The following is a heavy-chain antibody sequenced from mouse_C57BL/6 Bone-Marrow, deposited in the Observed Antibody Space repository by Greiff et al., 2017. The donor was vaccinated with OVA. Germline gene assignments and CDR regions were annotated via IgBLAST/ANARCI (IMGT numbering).Heavy chain of an antibody. Sequence: EVQVVESGPELVKPGASVKISCKASGYSFTGYYMNWVKQSPEKSLEWIGEINPSTGGTTYNQKFKAKATLTVDKSSSTAYMQLKSLTSEDSAVYYCARIYDGYYVGAMDYWGQGTSVTVSS. D-gene: IGHD2-3*01. CDR3: ARIYDGYYVGAMDY. V-gene: IGHV1-42*01. CDR1: GYSFTGYY. J-gene: IGHJ4*01. CDR2: INPSTGGT.